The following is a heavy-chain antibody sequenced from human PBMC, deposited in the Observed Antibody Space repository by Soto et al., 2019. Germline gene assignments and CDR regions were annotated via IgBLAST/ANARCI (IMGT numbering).Heavy chain of an antibody. Sequence: GGALRLSCEASGFTFSTFWMHWVRQAPGKGLVWVSRINSDGSSTNYADSVKGRVTISRDNAKNMLYLQMNSLRAEDTAVYYCARDFEYWGQGTLVTVSS. V-gene: IGHV3-74*01. CDR3: ARDFEY. J-gene: IGHJ4*02. CDR2: INSDGSST. CDR1: GFTFSTFW.